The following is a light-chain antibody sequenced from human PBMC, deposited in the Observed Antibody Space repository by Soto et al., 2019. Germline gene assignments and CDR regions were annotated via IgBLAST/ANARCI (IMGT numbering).Light chain of an antibody. CDR2: GAS. Sequence: EIVLRQSPDTLSLSPGDRATLSCRASQSVGHMFLAWFEQKPGQAPRSVVCGASVRGTGVPARFSGSGSGTEFTLTISSVQSGDFAVYSCQHYNNWAWKFGQRTKVDIK. CDR3: QHYNNWAWK. CDR1: QSVGHMF. V-gene: IGKV3-15*01. J-gene: IGKJ1*01.